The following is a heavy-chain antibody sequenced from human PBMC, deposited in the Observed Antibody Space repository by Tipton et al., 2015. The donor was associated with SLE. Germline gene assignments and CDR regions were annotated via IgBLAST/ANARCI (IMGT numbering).Heavy chain of an antibody. J-gene: IGHJ3*01. V-gene: IGHV4-39*01. Sequence: TLSLTCTVSGGSISSSIYYWGWIRQPPGKGLEWIGSIDYTVSTYYNPSLKSRVTISVDTSKNQFSLRLTSVTAADTAVYYCAKSPDAFDVWGQGTMVTVSS. CDR3: AKSPDAFDV. CDR2: IDYTVST. CDR1: GGSISSSIYY.